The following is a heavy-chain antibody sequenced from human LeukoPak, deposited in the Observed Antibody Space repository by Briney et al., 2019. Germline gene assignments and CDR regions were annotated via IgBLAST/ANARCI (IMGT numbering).Heavy chain of an antibody. D-gene: IGHD6-19*01. Sequence: GGSLRLSCAASGFTFSSYWMTWVRQAPGKGLEWVANIKQDGSDTNYVDSVKGRFTISRDNAKNSLYLQVNNLRAEDTAVYYCARDAYYNSGARGDFWGQGTLVTVSS. J-gene: IGHJ4*02. V-gene: IGHV3-7*01. CDR3: ARDAYYNSGARGDF. CDR2: IKQDGSDT. CDR1: GFTFSSYW.